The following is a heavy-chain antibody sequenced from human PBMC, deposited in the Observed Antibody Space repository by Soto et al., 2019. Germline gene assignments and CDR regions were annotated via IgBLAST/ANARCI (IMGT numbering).Heavy chain of an antibody. CDR3: ARDPYGGYIFDS. Sequence: QVQLVGSGGGVVQPGTSLRLSCAASGFLFRNYAMHWVRQSPAKGLEWLAVISFDGANIFYAGAAKGRFTISRDNSKQTLYLQLDSLRPEDTGVYFCARDPYGGYIFDSWGQGTQVTLSS. V-gene: IGHV3-30-3*01. CDR1: GFLFRNYA. CDR2: ISFDGANI. J-gene: IGHJ4*02. D-gene: IGHD5-12*01.